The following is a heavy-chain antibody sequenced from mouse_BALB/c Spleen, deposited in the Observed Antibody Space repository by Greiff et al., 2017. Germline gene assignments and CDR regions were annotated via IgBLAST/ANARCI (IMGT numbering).Heavy chain of an antibody. J-gene: IGHJ1*01. CDR2: ISSGGGST. Sequence: VQLKESGGGLVKPGGSLKLSCAASGFAFSSYDMSWVRQTPEKRLEWVAYISSGGGSTYYPDTVKGRFTISRDNAKNTLYLQMSSLKSEDTAMYYCARHEVRNFDVWGAGTTVTVSS. CDR1: GFAFSSYD. V-gene: IGHV5-12-1*01. CDR3: ARHEVRNFDV. D-gene: IGHD2-14*01.